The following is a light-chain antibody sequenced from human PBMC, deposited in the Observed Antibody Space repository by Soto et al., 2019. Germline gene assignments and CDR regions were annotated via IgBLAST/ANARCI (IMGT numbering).Light chain of an antibody. CDR2: GAS. J-gene: IGKJ2*01. CDR1: QSVSSN. CDR3: QQYNNWPPYT. Sequence: EIVMTQSPATLSVSAGERATLSCRASQSVSSNLAWYQQKPGQAPRLLIYGASTRATGIPARFSGRGSGTEFTLTISSLQSEDFAVYYCQQYNNWPPYTFGQGTKLEIK. V-gene: IGKV3-15*01.